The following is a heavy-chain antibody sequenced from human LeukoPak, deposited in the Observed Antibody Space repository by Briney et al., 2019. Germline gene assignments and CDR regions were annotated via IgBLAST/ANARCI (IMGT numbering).Heavy chain of an antibody. V-gene: IGHV3-30-3*01. CDR1: GFTFSSYA. CDR3: AREHYYSNYDDYYYYMDV. J-gene: IGHJ6*03. D-gene: IGHD4-11*01. CDR2: ISYDGSNK. Sequence: GRSLRLSCAASGFTFSSYAMHWVRQAPGKGLEWVAVISYDGSNKYYADSVKGRFTISRDNSKNTLYLQMNSLRAEDTAVYYCAREHYYSNYDDYYYYMDVWGKGTTVTVSS.